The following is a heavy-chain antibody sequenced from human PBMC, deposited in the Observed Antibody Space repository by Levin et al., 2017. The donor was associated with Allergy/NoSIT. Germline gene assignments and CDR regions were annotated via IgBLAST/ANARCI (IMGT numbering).Heavy chain of an antibody. CDR2: INPSGGST. V-gene: IGHV1-46*01. CDR1: GYTFTSYY. J-gene: IGHJ6*02. CDR3: AREWSAYYYDSSGYHRGDQYYYYGMDV. D-gene: IGHD3-22*01. Sequence: ASVKVSCKASGYTFTSYYMHWVRQAPGQGLEWMGIINPSGGSTSYAQKFQGRVTMTRDTSTSTVYMELSSLRSEDTAVYYCAREWSAYYYDSSGYHRGDQYYYYGMDVWGQGTTVTVSS.